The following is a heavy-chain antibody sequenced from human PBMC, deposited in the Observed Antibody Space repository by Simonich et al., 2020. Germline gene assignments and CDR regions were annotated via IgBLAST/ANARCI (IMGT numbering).Heavy chain of an antibody. D-gene: IGHD2-21*01. CDR3: ARNGLVGILKAFDI. V-gene: IGHV1-2*02. CDR2: INPNSGGT. CDR1: GYTFTGYY. Sequence: QVQLVQSGAEVKKPGASVKVSCKASGYTFTGYYMHWVRQAPGQGLEWMGWINPNSGGTNDDQKLQGRVTMTGDTSISTAYMELSRLRSDDTAVYYCARNGLVGILKAFDIWGQGTMVTVSS. J-gene: IGHJ3*02.